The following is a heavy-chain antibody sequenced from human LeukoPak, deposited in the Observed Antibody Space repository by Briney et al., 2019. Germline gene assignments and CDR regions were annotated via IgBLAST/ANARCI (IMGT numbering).Heavy chain of an antibody. J-gene: IGHJ4*02. CDR3: ARSMTVDF. CDR1: GFAISDYS. V-gene: IGHV3-48*04. Sequence: GGSLRLSCAASGFAISDYSMNWVRQVPGKGLEWVSYISSSSNKVYYADSVKGRFTISRDNAKNSLYLQMNSLRAEDTAVYYCARSMTVDFWGQGTLVTVSS. D-gene: IGHD4/OR15-4a*01. CDR2: ISSSSNKV.